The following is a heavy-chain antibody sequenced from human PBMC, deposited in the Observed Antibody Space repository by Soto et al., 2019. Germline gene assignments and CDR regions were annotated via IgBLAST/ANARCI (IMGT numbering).Heavy chain of an antibody. CDR1: GGSISSYY. V-gene: IGHV4-59*01. CDR3: ARGKKRWLHRGTEFDP. J-gene: IGHJ5*02. D-gene: IGHD5-12*01. Sequence: PSETLSLTCTVSGGSISSYYWSWIRQPPGKGLEWIGYIYYSGSTNYNPSLKSRVTISVDTSKNQFSLKLSSVTAADTAVYYCARGKKRWLHRGTEFDPWGQGTLVTVSS. CDR2: IYYSGST.